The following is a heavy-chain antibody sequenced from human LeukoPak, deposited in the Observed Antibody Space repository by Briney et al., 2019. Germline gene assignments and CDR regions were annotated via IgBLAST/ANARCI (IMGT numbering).Heavy chain of an antibody. J-gene: IGHJ4*02. CDR3: ARDYYGSGRLDYFDY. CDR1: GGTFSSYA. V-gene: IGHV1-2*02. D-gene: IGHD3-10*01. CDR2: INPNSGGT. Sequence: GASVKVSCKASGGTFSSYAISWVRQAPGQGLEWMGRINPNSGGTNYAQKFQGRVTMTRDTSISTAYMELSRLRSDDTAVYYCARDYYGSGRLDYFDYWGQGTLVTVSS.